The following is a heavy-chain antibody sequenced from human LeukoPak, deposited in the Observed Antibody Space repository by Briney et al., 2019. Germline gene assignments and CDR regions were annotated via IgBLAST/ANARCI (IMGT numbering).Heavy chain of an antibody. J-gene: IGHJ5*02. CDR2: ISYSAST. V-gene: IGHV4-39*01. D-gene: IGHD3-10*01. CDR3: ARHYHYGSGTYRPLDP. CDR1: GGSISSSSYY. Sequence: PSETLSLTCTVSGGSISSSSYYWGWIRQSAGKGLEWIGSISYSASTYYNPSLKSRVTLSVDTSKNQFSLKLSSVTAADTAVYYCARHYHYGSGTYRPLDPWGQGTLVTVSS.